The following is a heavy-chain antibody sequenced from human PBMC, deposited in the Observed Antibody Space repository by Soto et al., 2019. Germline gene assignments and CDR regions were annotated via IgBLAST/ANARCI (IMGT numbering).Heavy chain of an antibody. D-gene: IGHD1-1*01. J-gene: IGHJ4*02. V-gene: IGHV1-46*03. Sequence: QVQLVQSGAEVMQPGASVKVSCKASGYTFTSYYIQWVRQAPGQGLEWMGIINPSGGSTNYAQKCQGRVTMTRDTSTRTVYMELSSLRSEDTAIYYCSRVYPPRDQLGNLPGAFWGQGTLVTVSS. CDR3: SRVYPPRDQLGNLPGAF. CDR1: GYTFTSYY. CDR2: INPSGGST.